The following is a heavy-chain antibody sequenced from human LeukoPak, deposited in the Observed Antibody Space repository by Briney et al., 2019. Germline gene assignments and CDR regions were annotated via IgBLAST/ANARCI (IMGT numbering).Heavy chain of an antibody. CDR1: GFTFSSYW. CDR3: ARDGPNIVLMVYALYYYYYGMDV. D-gene: IGHD2-8*01. CDR2: IKQDGSEK. Sequence: PGGSLRLSCAASGFTFSSYWVSWVRQAPGKGLELVANIKQDGSEKYYVDAVKGRFTISRDNAKNSLYLQMNSLRAEDTAVYYCARDGPNIVLMVYALYYYYYGMDVWGQGTTVTVSS. J-gene: IGHJ6*02. V-gene: IGHV3-7*01.